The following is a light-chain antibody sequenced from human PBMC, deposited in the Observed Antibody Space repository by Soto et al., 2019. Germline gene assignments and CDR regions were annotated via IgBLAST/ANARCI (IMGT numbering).Light chain of an antibody. CDR2: DAS. Sequence: EIVLTQSPATLSSSPGERATLSCSASQSIDTYLAWYQQKPGQAPRLLIYDASDRATGIPARFSGSGSGTAFTLTISGLEPEDFALYYCQQRYNWPLTFGGGTKVDI. V-gene: IGKV3-11*01. J-gene: IGKJ4*01. CDR3: QQRYNWPLT. CDR1: QSIDTY.